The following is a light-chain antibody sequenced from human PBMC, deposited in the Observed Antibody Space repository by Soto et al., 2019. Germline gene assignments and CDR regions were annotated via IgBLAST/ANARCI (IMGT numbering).Light chain of an antibody. V-gene: IGLV1-44*01. J-gene: IGLJ2*01. CDR3: AAWDDSLNGVV. Sequence: QSVLTQPPSASGTPGQRVTISCLGSSSTIGSYTVTWNQHLQGTAPKLLIYRNNQRPSGVPDRFSGSKSGTSASLAISGLQSEDEADYYCAAWDDSLNGVVFGGGTKLTVL. CDR1: SSTIGSYT. CDR2: RNN.